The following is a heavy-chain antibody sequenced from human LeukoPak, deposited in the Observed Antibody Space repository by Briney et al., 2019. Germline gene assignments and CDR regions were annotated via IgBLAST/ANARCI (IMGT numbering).Heavy chain of an antibody. D-gene: IGHD6-13*01. CDR1: GFTFSSYA. J-gene: IGHJ6*03. V-gene: IGHV3-30*04. CDR3: ARDRGSSWYHYYYYYMDV. CDR2: ISYDGSNK. Sequence: PGRSLRLSCAASGFTFSSYAMHWVRQAPGKGLEWVAVISYDGSNKYYADSVKGRFTISRDNSKNTLYLQMNSLRADDTAVYYCARDRGSSWYHYYYYYMDVWGKGTTVTISS.